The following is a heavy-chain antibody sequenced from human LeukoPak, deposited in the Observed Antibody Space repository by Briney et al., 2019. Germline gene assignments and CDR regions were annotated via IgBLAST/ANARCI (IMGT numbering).Heavy chain of an antibody. J-gene: IGHJ6*03. CDR2: IYTSGTT. Sequence: SETLSLTCTVSDDSISTYYWSWIRQPAGKGLEWIGRIYTSGTTYYNPSLKSRVTMSVDTSKSQFSLKLSSVTAADTAVYYCARETYQLLSGYFYYYMDVWGKGTTVTVSS. CDR1: DDSISTYY. D-gene: IGHD2-2*01. V-gene: IGHV4-4*07. CDR3: ARETYQLLSGYFYYYMDV.